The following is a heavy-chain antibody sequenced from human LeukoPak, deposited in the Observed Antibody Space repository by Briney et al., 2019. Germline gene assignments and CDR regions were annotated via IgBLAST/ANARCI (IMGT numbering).Heavy chain of an antibody. J-gene: IGHJ4*02. Sequence: AGGSLSLSCAASGFTFSDYYMSWIRQAPGQGLVWVGIIRMEASGGTTGFAASVKRSFTISRDDSKSMAYLQMDSLKTEDSAGYYCTRPIYGSGSYYFDDWGQGTLVTVSS. V-gene: IGHV3-49*03. D-gene: IGHD3-10*01. CDR3: TRPIYGSGSYYFDD. CDR1: GFTFSDYY. CDR2: IRMEASGGTT.